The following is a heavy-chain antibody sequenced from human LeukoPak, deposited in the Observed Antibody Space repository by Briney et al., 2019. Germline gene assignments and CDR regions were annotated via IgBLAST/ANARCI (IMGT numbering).Heavy chain of an antibody. CDR1: GGSFSGYY. CDR2: INHSGST. Sequence: SETLSLTCAVYGGSFSGYYWSWIRQPPGKGLEWIGEINHSGSTNYNPSLKSRVTISVDTSKNQFSLKLSSVTAADTAVYYCAREPLRGVPDYWGQGTLVTVSS. CDR3: AREPLRGVPDY. D-gene: IGHD3-10*01. J-gene: IGHJ4*02. V-gene: IGHV4-34*01.